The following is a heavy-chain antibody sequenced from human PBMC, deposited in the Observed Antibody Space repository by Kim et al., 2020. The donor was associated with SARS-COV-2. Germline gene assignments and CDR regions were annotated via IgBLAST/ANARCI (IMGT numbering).Heavy chain of an antibody. CDR2: IYHSGST. D-gene: IGHD2-15*01. J-gene: IGHJ3*02. CDR3: ASSYCSGGSCYRVAFDI. Sequence: SETLSLTCTVSGYSISSGYYWGWIRQPPGKGLEWIGSIYHSGSTYYNPSLKSRVTISVDTSKNQFSLKLSSVTAADTAVYYCASSYCSGGSCYRVAFDI. CDR1: GYSISSGYY. V-gene: IGHV4-38-2*02.